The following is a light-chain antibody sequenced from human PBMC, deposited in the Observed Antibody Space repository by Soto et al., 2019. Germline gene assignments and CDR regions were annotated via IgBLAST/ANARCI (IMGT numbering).Light chain of an antibody. J-gene: IGKJ3*01. CDR2: GAS. Sequence: EIVLTQSPGTLSLSPGERATLSCRASQSVSSSYLAWYQQKPGQAPRLLIYGASSRATGITDRFSGSGSGTDYTVTISRLEPEDVAVYYCQQYGSSPFTFGPGTKVDIK. V-gene: IGKV3-20*01. CDR3: QQYGSSPFT. CDR1: QSVSSSY.